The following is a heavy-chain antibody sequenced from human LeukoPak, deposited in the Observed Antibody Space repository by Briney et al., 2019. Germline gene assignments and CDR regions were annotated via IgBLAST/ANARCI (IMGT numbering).Heavy chain of an antibody. CDR1: GFTFSSYE. CDR3: AELGITMIGGV. Sequence: GGSLRLSCAASGFTFSSYEMNWVCLAPGKGLEWVSYISSSGSTIYYADSVKGRFTISRDNAKNSPYLQMNSLRAEDTAVYYCAELGITMIGGVWGKGTTVTISS. J-gene: IGHJ6*04. CDR2: ISSSGSTI. V-gene: IGHV3-48*03. D-gene: IGHD3-10*02.